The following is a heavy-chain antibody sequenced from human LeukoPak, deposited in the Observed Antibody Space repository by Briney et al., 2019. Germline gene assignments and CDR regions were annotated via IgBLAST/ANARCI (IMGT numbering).Heavy chain of an antibody. CDR2: IYRSGST. CDR3: ARRVGRWFGERAYYYNYMDV. V-gene: IGHV4-38-2*02. J-gene: IGHJ6*03. CDR1: GYSISSGYY. D-gene: IGHD3-10*01. Sequence: IPSETLSLTCTVSGYSISSGYYWVWIRQPPGKGLEWIGSIYRSGSTKYSPSLKSRVTISVDTSKNQFSLKLSSVTAADTAVYYCARRVGRWFGERAYYYNYMDVWGKGTTVTISS.